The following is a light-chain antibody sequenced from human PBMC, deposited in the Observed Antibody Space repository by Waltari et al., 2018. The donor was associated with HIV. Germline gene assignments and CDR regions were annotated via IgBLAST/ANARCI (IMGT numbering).Light chain of an antibody. CDR2: GNN. CDR1: RSNIGAGFV. J-gene: IGLJ2*01. V-gene: IGLV1-40*01. Sequence: QSVLTQPPSVSGAPGQRVTISCTGSRSNIGAGFVVHWYHQLPGTAPKLLLYGNNIRPSGGPDRVSGAKSCTSASLAITGLQAEDVADYYCQSYDTSLSGPVFGGGTKLTVL. CDR3: QSYDTSLSGPV.